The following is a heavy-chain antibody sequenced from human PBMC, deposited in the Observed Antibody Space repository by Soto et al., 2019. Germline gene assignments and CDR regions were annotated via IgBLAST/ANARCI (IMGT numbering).Heavy chain of an antibody. V-gene: IGHV1-18*01. CDR2: ISAYNGNT. Sequence: ASVRVSCKASGYTFSNYGISWVRQAPGQGLEWMGWISAYNGNTKYAQKLQGRVTMTTDTSTSTAYMELRSLRSDDTAVYYCARDSPPVDYWGQGTLVTVSS. J-gene: IGHJ4*02. CDR1: GYTFSNYG. CDR3: ARDSPPVDY.